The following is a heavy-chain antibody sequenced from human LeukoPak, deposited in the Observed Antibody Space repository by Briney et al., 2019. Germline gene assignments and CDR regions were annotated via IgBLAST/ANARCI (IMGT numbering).Heavy chain of an antibody. CDR1: GGSISSSSYY. V-gene: IGHV4-39*01. J-gene: IGHJ4*01. Sequence: QLQLQESGPGLVKPSETLSLTCTVSGGSISSSSYYWGWVRQPPGKGLEWIGSIYYSGNTYYNPPLESRVTFSLDTSKNQYSLRLSSVTAADTAVYYCAVDFGNHRVVYWGQGSLVTVSS. D-gene: IGHD3/OR15-3a*01. CDR2: IYYSGNT. CDR3: AVDFGNHRVVY.